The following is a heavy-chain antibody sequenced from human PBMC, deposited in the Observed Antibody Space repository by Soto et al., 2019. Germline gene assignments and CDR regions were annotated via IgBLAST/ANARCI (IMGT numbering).Heavy chain of an antibody. CDR1: GYTFTSYY. CDR3: VRYAGAYYDFWSGYSNYFDY. Sequence: QVQLVQSGAEVKKPGASVKVSCKASGYTFTSYYMHWVRQAPGQGLEWMGIINPSGGSTSYAQKFQGRVTMTRDTSTSTVYMELSSLRSEDTAVYYCVRYAGAYYDFWSGYSNYFDYWGQGTLVTVSS. D-gene: IGHD3-3*01. J-gene: IGHJ4*02. CDR2: INPSGGST. V-gene: IGHV1-46*01.